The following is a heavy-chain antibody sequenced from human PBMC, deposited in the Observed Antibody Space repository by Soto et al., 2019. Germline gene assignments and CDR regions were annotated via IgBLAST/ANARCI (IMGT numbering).Heavy chain of an antibody. CDR2: IIPALGTA. D-gene: IGHD4-17*01. CDR3: ARPDFGDYWYFDL. CDR1: GGTFSSHT. Sequence: QDQLVRSGAEVKKPGSSVKVSCKASGGTFSSHTFSWVRQAPGQGLEWMGRIIPALGTATYAQKFQGRVMITADESATTVYMELNSLRSEDKAVYYCARPDFGDYWYFDLWGRGTLVTVSS. J-gene: IGHJ2*01. V-gene: IGHV1-69*08.